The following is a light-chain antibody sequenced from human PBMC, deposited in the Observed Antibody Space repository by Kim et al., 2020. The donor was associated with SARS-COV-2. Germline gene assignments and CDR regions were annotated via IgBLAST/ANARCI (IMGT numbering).Light chain of an antibody. V-gene: IGKV4-1*01. J-gene: IGKJ1*01. CDR3: QQYYSIPWT. CDR1: QSVFHGANDKNN. Sequence: DIVMTQSPDSLAVSLGERATINCKSSQSVFHGANDKNNLAWYQQKPRQSPKLLIYWASTRESGVPDRFSGSGSGTDFTLTISSLQAEDVVVYYCQQYYSIPWTFGQGTKVDIK. CDR2: WAS.